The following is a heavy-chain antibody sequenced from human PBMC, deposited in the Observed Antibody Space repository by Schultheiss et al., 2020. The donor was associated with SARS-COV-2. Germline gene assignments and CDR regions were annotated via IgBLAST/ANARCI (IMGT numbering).Heavy chain of an antibody. D-gene: IGHD3-22*01. CDR3: ARHGRYYDSSGHDYYYGMDV. J-gene: IGHJ6*02. V-gene: IGHV5-51*01. CDR1: GYSFTSYW. CDR2: IYPGDSDT. Sequence: GGSLRLSCKASGYSFTSYWIGWVRQMPGKGLEWMGIIYPGDSDTRYSPSFQGHVTISADKSISTAYLQWSSLKASDTAMYYCARHGRYYDSSGHDYYYGMDVWGQGTTVTVSS.